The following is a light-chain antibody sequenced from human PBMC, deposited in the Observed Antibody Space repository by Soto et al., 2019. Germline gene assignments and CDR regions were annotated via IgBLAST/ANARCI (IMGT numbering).Light chain of an antibody. V-gene: IGLV2-14*01. CDR2: DVS. CDR1: SSDVGGYNY. CDR3: FSFTTTSSYV. Sequence: QSVLTQPASVSGSPGQSITISCTGTSSDVGGYNYVSWYQQPPGKTPKLMIYDVSNRPSGVSNRFSGSKSGSTASLTISGLQVEDEAEYYCFSFTTTSSYVFGTGTKVTVL. J-gene: IGLJ1*01.